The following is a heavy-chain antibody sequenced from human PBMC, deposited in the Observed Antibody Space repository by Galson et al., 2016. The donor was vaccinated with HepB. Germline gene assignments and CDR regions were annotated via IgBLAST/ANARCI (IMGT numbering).Heavy chain of an antibody. CDR1: GYIFANYW. CDR2: IDPYDSYT. J-gene: IGHJ3*02. Sequence: QSGAEVKKPGESLRISCKGSGYIFANYWINWVRQMPGKRLEWLGKIDPYDSYTNYSPSFQGHVTISLDQSIATAYLEWSSLKASDTAIYYCARTFPSPHGVDALDIWGLGTMVTVSS. CDR3: ARTFPSPHGVDALDI. D-gene: IGHD2/OR15-2a*01. V-gene: IGHV5-10-1*01.